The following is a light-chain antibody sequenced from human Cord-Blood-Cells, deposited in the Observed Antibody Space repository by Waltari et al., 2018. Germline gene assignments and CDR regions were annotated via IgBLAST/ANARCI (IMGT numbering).Light chain of an antibody. V-gene: IGLV3-21*03. CDR2: DDS. J-gene: IGLJ2*01. Sequence: SYVLTQPPSVSVAPGKTARITCGGNNIGSKSVHWYQQKPGPAPVLVVYDDSDRSSGIPGRFSGSNAGNTATLTISRVEAGDEADYYCQVWDSSSDHPVFGGGTKLTVL. CDR3: QVWDSSSDHPV. CDR1: NIGSKS.